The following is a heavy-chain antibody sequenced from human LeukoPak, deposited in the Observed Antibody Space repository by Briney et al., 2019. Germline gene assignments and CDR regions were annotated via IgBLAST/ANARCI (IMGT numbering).Heavy chain of an antibody. D-gene: IGHD3-22*01. Sequence: EASVKVCCKASGYTFTSYGISWVRQAPGQGLEWMGWISAYNGNTNYAQKLQGRVTMTTDTSTSTAYMELRSLRSDDTAVYYCARDYSYDSSGPLDYWGQGTLVTVSS. J-gene: IGHJ4*02. V-gene: IGHV1-18*01. CDR1: GYTFTSYG. CDR2: ISAYNGNT. CDR3: ARDYSYDSSGPLDY.